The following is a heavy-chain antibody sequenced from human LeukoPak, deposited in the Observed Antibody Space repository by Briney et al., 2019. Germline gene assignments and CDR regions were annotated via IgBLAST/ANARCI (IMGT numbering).Heavy chain of an antibody. V-gene: IGHV4-39*01. CDR3: ASQWGYDSSGYYSPRDAFDI. CDR1: GGSISSSSYY. J-gene: IGHJ3*02. CDR2: IYYSGST. Sequence: SETLSLTCTVSGGSISSSSYYWGRIRQPPGKGLEWIGSIYYSGSTYYNPSLKSRVTISVDTSKNQFSLKLSSVTAADTAVYYCASQWGYDSSGYYSPRDAFDIWGQGTMVTVSS. D-gene: IGHD3-22*01.